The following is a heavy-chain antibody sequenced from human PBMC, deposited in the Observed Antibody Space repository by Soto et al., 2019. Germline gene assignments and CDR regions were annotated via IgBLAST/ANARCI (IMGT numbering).Heavy chain of an antibody. J-gene: IGHJ4*02. CDR2: IYPGDSDT. Sequence: PGESLKISCKGSGYSFTSYWIGWVRQMPGKGLEWMGIIYPGDSDTRYSPSFQGQVTISADKSISTAYLQWSSLKASDTAMYYCARRLRWVEEDSDYYGSGSSNFDYWGQGTLVTVSS. CDR1: GYSFTSYW. CDR3: ARRLRWVEEDSDYYGSGSSNFDY. V-gene: IGHV5-51*01. D-gene: IGHD3-10*01.